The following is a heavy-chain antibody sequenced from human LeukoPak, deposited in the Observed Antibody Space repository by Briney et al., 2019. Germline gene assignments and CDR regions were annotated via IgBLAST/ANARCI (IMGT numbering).Heavy chain of an antibody. CDR1: GYNFTSYW. D-gene: IGHD2-15*01. V-gene: IGHV5-51*01. CDR2: IYPGDSDT. J-gene: IGHJ3*02. CDR3: ARPSGYCSGGSCYSDAFDI. Sequence: GESLKISCKGSGYNFTSYWIGWVRQMPGKGLEWMGIIYPGDSDTRYSLSFQGQVTISADKSIGTAYLQWSSLKASDTAMYYCARPSGYCSGGSCYSDAFDIWGQGTMVTVSS.